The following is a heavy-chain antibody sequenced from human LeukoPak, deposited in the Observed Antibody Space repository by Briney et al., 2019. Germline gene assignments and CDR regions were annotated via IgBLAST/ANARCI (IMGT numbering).Heavy chain of an antibody. CDR2: ISSSGSTI. Sequence: SGGSLRLSCAASGFTFSDYYMSWIRQAPGKGLEWVSYISSSGSTIYYADSVKGRFTISRDNAKNSLYLQMNSLRAEDTAVYYCAREGPPIAAAGDYDYFDYWGQGTLVTVSS. D-gene: IGHD6-13*01. J-gene: IGHJ4*02. CDR3: AREGPPIAAAGDYDYFDY. CDR1: GFTFSDYY. V-gene: IGHV3-11*01.